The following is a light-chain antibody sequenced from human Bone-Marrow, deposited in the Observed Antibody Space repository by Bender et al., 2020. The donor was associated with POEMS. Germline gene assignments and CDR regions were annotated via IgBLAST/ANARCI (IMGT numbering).Light chain of an antibody. CDR2: EDS. Sequence: QSALTQPASVSGSPGQSITISCTGSNNDVGGYNLVSWYQHHPGKGPKLMIFEDSQRPSGISNRFSGSKSGTSASLAISGLRSEDEADYYCAAWDDSLRGYVFGTGTKVTVL. J-gene: IGLJ1*01. CDR1: NNDVGGYNL. V-gene: IGLV2-14*02. CDR3: AAWDDSLRGYV.